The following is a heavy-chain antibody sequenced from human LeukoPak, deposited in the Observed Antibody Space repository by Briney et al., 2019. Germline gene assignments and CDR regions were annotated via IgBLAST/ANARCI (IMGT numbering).Heavy chain of an antibody. V-gene: IGHV4-61*02. CDR2: IYTSGST. D-gene: IGHD3-3*01. Sequence: SETLSLTCTVSGGSISSGSYYWSWIRQPAGKGLEWIGRIYTSGSTNYNPSLKSRVTISVDTSKNQFSLKLSSVTAADTVVYYCARGAHYDFWSGLIWFDPWGQGTLVTVSS. CDR3: ARGAHYDFWSGLIWFDP. CDR1: GGSISSGSYY. J-gene: IGHJ5*02.